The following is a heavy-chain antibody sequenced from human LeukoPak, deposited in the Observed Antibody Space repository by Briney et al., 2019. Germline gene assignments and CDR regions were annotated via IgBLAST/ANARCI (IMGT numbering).Heavy chain of an antibody. CDR3: ARHLSRGGTRLFDF. Sequence: SETLSLTCTVSGGSISSSDFFWGWIRQPPWKGLEWVGSVSYSGNTHYNPSLKTRLTVSVDTSKNDFSLRLSSVTAADTALYYCARHLSRGGTRLFDFWGQGTLVTVSS. V-gene: IGHV4-39*01. D-gene: IGHD1-1*01. J-gene: IGHJ4*02. CDR1: GGSISSSDFF. CDR2: VSYSGNT.